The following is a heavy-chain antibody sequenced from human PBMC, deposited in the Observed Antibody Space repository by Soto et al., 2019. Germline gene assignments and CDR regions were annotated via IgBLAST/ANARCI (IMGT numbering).Heavy chain of an antibody. CDR3: APLSYGQLREFDD. Sequence: GGSLRLSCAVPTFTFGANWMSWVRQARGKVLEWISNKEQEGSDRNYADCVKGRCIDSRDKAGNSMYLKMNSLSAEDMGVYYCAPLSYGQLREFDDWGQGTPVTVSS. V-gene: IGHV3-7*01. J-gene: IGHJ4*02. CDR2: KEQEGSDR. CDR1: TFTFGANW. D-gene: IGHD3-16*02.